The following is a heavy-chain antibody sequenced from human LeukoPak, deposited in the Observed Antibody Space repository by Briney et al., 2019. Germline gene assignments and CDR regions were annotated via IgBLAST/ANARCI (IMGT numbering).Heavy chain of an antibody. CDR2: IYTSRST. Sequence: YPSETLSLTCTVSGASISSGSYYWSWIRQPAGKGLEWIGRIYTSRSTNYNPSLKSRFTISVDTSKNQFSLKLSSVTAADTAVYYCARSTYCGGDCYESHFDCWGQGTLVTVSS. D-gene: IGHD2-21*02. CDR1: GASISSGSYY. CDR3: ARSTYCGGDCYESHFDC. J-gene: IGHJ4*02. V-gene: IGHV4-61*02.